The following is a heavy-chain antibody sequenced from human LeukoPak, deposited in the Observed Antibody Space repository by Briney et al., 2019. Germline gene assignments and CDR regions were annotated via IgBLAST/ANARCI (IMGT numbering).Heavy chain of an antibody. V-gene: IGHV3-23*01. J-gene: IGHJ4*02. D-gene: IGHD3-10*01. Sequence: GGSLRLSCAASGIIFSSSVMSWVRQAPGKGLEWVSAISGSGDSTNYADSVKGRFTISRDNSKNTLYLQMDSLRAEDTAVYYCARDRVTMIRGVPDSWGQGTLVNVSS. CDR3: ARDRVTMIRGVPDS. CDR1: GIIFSSSV. CDR2: ISGSGDST.